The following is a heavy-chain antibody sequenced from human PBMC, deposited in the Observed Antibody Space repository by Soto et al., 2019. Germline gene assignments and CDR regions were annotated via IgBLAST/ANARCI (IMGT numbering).Heavy chain of an antibody. CDR1: GDSISSGGFS. CDR2: IYHSGTS. Sequence: QLQLQESGSGLVKPSQTLSLTCAVSGDSISSGGFSWSWTRQPPGKGLEWIGYIYHSGTSFYNPSLKSRVTISVDGSKNQFSLKVNSVTAADTAVYYCARGRLVPAVNFDYWGLGTLVTVSS. D-gene: IGHD2-2*01. J-gene: IGHJ4*02. V-gene: IGHV4-30-2*01. CDR3: ARGRLVPAVNFDY.